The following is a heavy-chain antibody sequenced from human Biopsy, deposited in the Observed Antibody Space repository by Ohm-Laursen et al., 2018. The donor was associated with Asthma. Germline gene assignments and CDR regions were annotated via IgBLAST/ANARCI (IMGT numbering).Heavy chain of an antibody. CDR2: IYYSGRT. Sequence: TLSLTWIVSGDAMSTSGSYWGWIRQSPGKGLEWIGSIYYSGRTYYNPSLESRVTISADTSKNHFSLKVTSVTAADTAIYYCARPSPNRDILYYYYHMDVWGQGTTVIVSS. CDR1: GDAMSTSGSY. CDR3: ARPSPNRDILYYYYHMDV. D-gene: IGHD3-3*02. V-gene: IGHV4-39*02. J-gene: IGHJ6*02.